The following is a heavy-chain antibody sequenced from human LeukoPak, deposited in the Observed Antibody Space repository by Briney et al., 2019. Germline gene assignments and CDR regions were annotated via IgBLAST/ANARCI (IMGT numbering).Heavy chain of an antibody. Sequence: SETLSLTCTVSGASVRGYYWSWIRQPPGKGLEWIGYIHYTGNTDYNPSLTSRVTMSVDASKNQFSLMLTSVTAADTAVYYCARGYGSGSYNNFNQWGQGLLVAVSS. CDR3: ARGYGSGSYNNFNQ. CDR2: IHYTGNT. CDR1: GASVRGYY. J-gene: IGHJ4*02. V-gene: IGHV4-59*02. D-gene: IGHD3-10*01.